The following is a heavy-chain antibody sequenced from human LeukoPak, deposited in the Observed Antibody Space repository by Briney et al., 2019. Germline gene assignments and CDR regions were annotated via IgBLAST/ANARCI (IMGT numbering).Heavy chain of an antibody. Sequence: SETLSLTCTVSGGSISSSYYYWGWIRQPPGKGLEWIGSIYYSGSTYYNPSLKSRVTISVDTSKNQFSLKLSSVTAADTAVYYCARQGSTMIVVVIKRGNWFDPWGQGTLVTVSS. J-gene: IGHJ5*02. CDR1: GGSISSSYYY. CDR3: ARQGSTMIVVVIKRGNWFDP. CDR2: IYYSGST. V-gene: IGHV4-39*01. D-gene: IGHD3-22*01.